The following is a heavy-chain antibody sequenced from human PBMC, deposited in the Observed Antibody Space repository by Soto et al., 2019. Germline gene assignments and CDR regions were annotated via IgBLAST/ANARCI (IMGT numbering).Heavy chain of an antibody. CDR1: GFTFSSYA. V-gene: IGHV3-23*01. CDR3: AKDGRLLLSYFDY. D-gene: IGHD2-21*02. J-gene: IGHJ4*02. Sequence: GGSLRLSCAASGFTFSSYAMSWVHQAPGKGLEWVSAISASGGSTYYADSVKGRFTISRDNSKNTLYLQMNSLRAEDTAVYYCAKDGRLLLSYFDYSGQGTLVTAPQ. CDR2: ISASGGST.